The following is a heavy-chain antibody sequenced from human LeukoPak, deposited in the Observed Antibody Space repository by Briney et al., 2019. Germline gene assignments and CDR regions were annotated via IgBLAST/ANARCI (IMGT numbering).Heavy chain of an antibody. D-gene: IGHD2-15*01. V-gene: IGHV3-30*18. J-gene: IGHJ4*02. CDR1: GFTFSSYG. CDR2: ISYDGSNK. Sequence: GRSLRLSCAASGFTFSSYGMHWVRQAPGKGLEWVAVISYDGSNKYYEDSVKGRFTISRDNSKNTLYLQMNSLRAEDTAVYYCAKGLYCSGGSCYVYWGQGTLVTVSS. CDR3: AKGLYCSGGSCYVY.